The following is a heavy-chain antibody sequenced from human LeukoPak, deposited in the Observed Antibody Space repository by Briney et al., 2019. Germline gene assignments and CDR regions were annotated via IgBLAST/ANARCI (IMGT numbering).Heavy chain of an antibody. Sequence: GGSLRVSCEVSGFLFSTYAMHWVRQAPGKGPEFVSGINTYGSSTHYAKSVKGRFTISRDNSKNTLYLQMGSLRAEDTAVYYCARGRSAAEYDAFDIWGQGTLVTVSS. D-gene: IGHD2-15*01. CDR1: GFLFSTYA. V-gene: IGHV3-64*01. CDR2: INTYGSST. J-gene: IGHJ3*02. CDR3: ARGRSAAEYDAFDI.